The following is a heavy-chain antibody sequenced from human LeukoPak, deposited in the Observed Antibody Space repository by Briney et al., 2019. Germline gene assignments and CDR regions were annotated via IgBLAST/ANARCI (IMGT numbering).Heavy chain of an antibody. Sequence: SVKVSCKASGGTFSSCAISWVRQAPGQGLEWMGRIIPIFGTANYAQKFQGRVTITADKSTSTAYMELSSLRSEDTAVYYCARDKPTTIRYYYYYYMDVWGKGTTVTVSS. CDR2: IIPIFGTA. V-gene: IGHV1-69*06. CDR1: GGTFSSCA. CDR3: ARDKPTTIRYYYYYYMDV. J-gene: IGHJ6*03. D-gene: IGHD1-26*01.